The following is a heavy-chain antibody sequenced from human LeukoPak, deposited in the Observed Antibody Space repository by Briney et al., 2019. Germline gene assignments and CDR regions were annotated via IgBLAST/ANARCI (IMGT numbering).Heavy chain of an antibody. CDR2: ISAYNGNT. V-gene: IGHV1-18*01. D-gene: IGHD3-9*01. Sequence: ASVKVFCKASGYTFTSYGISWVRQAPGQGLEWMGWISAYNGNTNYAQKLQGRVTMTTDTSTSTAYMELRSLRSDDTAVYYCARGRYYDILTGYYNVAPYYYYMDVWGKGITVTVSS. CDR1: GYTFTSYG. CDR3: ARGRYYDILTGYYNVAPYYYYMDV. J-gene: IGHJ6*03.